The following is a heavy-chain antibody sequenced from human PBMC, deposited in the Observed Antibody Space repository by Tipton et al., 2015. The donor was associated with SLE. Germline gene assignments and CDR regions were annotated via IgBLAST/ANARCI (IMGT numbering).Heavy chain of an antibody. CDR1: GFTFNTYA. V-gene: IGHV3-30-3*01. Sequence: SLRLSCAASGFTFNTYAMYWVRQAPGKGLEWVALILKDGSFKYYADSVKGRFSISRDNSKNTVHLQMNSLRPEDSAMYYCARTIFSGSRSVRYVDLWGRGTPVGVSS. CDR3: ARTIFSGSRSVRYVDL. CDR2: ILKDGSFK. J-gene: IGHJ2*01. D-gene: IGHD1-26*01.